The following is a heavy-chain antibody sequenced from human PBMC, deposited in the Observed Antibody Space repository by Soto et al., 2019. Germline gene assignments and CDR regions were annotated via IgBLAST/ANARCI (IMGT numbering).Heavy chain of an antibody. CDR2: IRNKVNTYAT. CDR1: GFTFTDSA. D-gene: IGHD2-21*01. V-gene: IGHV3-73*02. CDR3: SRRRDWTATDPIDY. Sequence: EVQLVESGGGLVQPGGSLKLSFAASGFTFTDSAIHWVRQASGKGPEWVGRIRNKVNTYATAYAASVKGRFTISRDDATGTTYLQMNRLKTEDTAVYYCSRRRDWTATDPIDYWGQGTLVTVSS. J-gene: IGHJ4*02.